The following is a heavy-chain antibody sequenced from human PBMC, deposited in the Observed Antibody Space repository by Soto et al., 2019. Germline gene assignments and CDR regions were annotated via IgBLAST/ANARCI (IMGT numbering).Heavy chain of an antibody. CDR1: GFTFSSYW. CDR2: ISSSSGTT. V-gene: IGHV3-48*01. CDR3: ARDLYSSGWHEGFVDY. D-gene: IGHD6-19*01. Sequence: GGSLRLSCAASGFTFSSYWMSWVRQAPGKGLQWVAYISSSSGTTYYGDSLKGRFTISRDNAKNSLYLQMNSLRAEDTAVYYCARDLYSSGWHEGFVDYWGQGTLVTVSS. J-gene: IGHJ4*02.